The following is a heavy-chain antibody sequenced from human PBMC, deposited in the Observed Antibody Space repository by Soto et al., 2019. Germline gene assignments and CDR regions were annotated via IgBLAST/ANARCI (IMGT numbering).Heavy chain of an antibody. CDR3: ARDVEYSTSLCEH. V-gene: IGHV1-18*04. J-gene: IGHJ4*02. D-gene: IGHD4-4*01. CDR1: GYTFTNHG. CDR2: ISGYNGDT. Sequence: QVQMKQSGGEVKKPGASVKVSCKTSGYTFTNHGVNWVRQAPGQGLEWLGYISGYNGDTDYDQKFQARFTMSIDKTTNTVGMELSNLRSDDSAVYYCARDVEYSTSLCEHWGQGTPVIVS.